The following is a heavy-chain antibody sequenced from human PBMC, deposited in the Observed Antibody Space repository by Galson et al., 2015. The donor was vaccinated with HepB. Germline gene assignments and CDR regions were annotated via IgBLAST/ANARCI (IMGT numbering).Heavy chain of an antibody. D-gene: IGHD2-2*01. CDR2: ISAYNGNT. V-gene: IGHV1-18*01. J-gene: IGHJ6*02. Sequence: SVKVSCKASDYTFIDYGISWVRQAPGQGLEWMGWISAYNGNTKYAQKLQGRVTMTTDTSTSTAYMELRSLRSDDTAVYYCTRSVVPAAMGLGYYYYDLDVWGQGTTVTVSS. CDR3: TRSVVPAAMGLGYYYYDLDV. CDR1: DYTFIDYG.